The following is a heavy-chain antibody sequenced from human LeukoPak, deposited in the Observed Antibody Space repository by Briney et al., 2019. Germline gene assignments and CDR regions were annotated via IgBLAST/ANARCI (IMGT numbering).Heavy chain of an antibody. V-gene: IGHV3-7*03. CDR3: ARNRRNYYAEEVYFDY. CDR2: GNQDGTEK. Sequence: GGSLSLSCAASGFTFSSYSMTWVRQAPGKGLEWVASGNQDGTEKFSVDSVKGRFTISRDNARNSMYFEMNSLRAEDTAFYYCARNRRNYYAEEVYFDYWGQGALVTVSS. J-gene: IGHJ4*02. CDR1: GFTFSSYS. D-gene: IGHD3-10*01.